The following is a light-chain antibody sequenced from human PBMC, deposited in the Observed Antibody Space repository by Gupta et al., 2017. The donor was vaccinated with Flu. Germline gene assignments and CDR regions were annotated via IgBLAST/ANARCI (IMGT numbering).Light chain of an antibody. J-gene: IGKJ1*01. Sequence: DIQMTQSPSTLSTSVGDRVTITCRASQGIGTWLAWYQQKPGRAPKLLIYQASLLESGVPSRFSGSGSGIEFTLTIPRLQPYDFYTYYYQQYNHWTFGQGTKVEIK. CDR2: QAS. CDR3: QQYNHWT. V-gene: IGKV1-5*03. CDR1: QGIGTW.